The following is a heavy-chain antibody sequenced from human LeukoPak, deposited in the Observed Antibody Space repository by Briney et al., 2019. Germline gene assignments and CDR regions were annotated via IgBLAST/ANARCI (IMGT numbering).Heavy chain of an antibody. J-gene: IGHJ3*02. CDR1: GFSLSTSGMC. Sequence: KSGPALVKPTQTLTLTCTFSGFSLSTSGMCVSWVRQPPGKALEWLALIDWDDDKYYSTSLKTRLTISKDTSKNQVVLTMTNMDPVDTATYYCARTSYIVVPRTATAIGAFDIWGQGTMVTVSS. CDR3: ARTSYIVVPRTATAIGAFDI. D-gene: IGHD2-21*01. V-gene: IGHV2-70*20. CDR2: IDWDDDK.